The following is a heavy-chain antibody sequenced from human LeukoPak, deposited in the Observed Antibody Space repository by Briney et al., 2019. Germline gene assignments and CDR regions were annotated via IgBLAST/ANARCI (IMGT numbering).Heavy chain of an antibody. D-gene: IGHD4-17*01. J-gene: IGHJ4*02. CDR1: RFTFSNYA. Sequence: PVGSLRLSCAASRFTFSNYAMNWVRQAPGQGLEWVSSISGSGDNTHFADSVQGRFTISRDNSKNMMYLQMNSLRADDTALYYCARDRYGDYSFDYWGQGVLVTVSS. CDR2: ISGSGDNT. V-gene: IGHV3-23*01. CDR3: ARDRYGDYSFDY.